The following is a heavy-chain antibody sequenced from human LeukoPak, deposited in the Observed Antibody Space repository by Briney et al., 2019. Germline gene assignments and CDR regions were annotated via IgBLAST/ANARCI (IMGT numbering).Heavy chain of an antibody. Sequence: PSETLSLTCTVSGGSISSYYWSWIRQPPGKGLEWIGYTYYSGSTNYNPSLKSRVTISVDTSKNQFSLKLSSVTAADTAVYYCARSVEGYCRGGSCYSYSYYMDVWGKGTTVTVSS. CDR3: ARSVEGYCRGGSCYSYSYYMDV. CDR2: TYYSGST. J-gene: IGHJ6*03. V-gene: IGHV4-59*01. D-gene: IGHD2-15*01. CDR1: GGSISSYY.